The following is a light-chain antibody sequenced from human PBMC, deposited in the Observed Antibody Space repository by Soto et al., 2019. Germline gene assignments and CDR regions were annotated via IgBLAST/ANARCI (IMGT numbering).Light chain of an antibody. J-gene: IGKJ1*01. Sequence: DVVLTQSPLSLPVTLGQPASMSCRSSQSLEYSDGNTFLNWFHQRPGQSPRRLIYQVSNRDSGVPDRFPGSGSGTDFTLRISRVEAEDVGLYFCMQGTHWPWTFGQGTKVEI. V-gene: IGKV2-30*01. CDR3: MQGTHWPWT. CDR1: QSLEYSDGNTF. CDR2: QVS.